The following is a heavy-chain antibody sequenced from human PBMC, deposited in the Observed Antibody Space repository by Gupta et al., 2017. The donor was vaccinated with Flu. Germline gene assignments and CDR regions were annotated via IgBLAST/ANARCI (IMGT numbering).Heavy chain of an antibody. D-gene: IGHD3-16*01. Sequence: EVQLLDSGGGLVQPGGSLRLSGAVSGFTFCIYSMRWVRQAPGKGLEWVSAISGSGGSTYYADSVKGRFTISRDNSKNTLYLQMNSLRAEDTAVYYCAKANYVTLSGGFPDYWGQGTLVTVSS. J-gene: IGHJ4*02. CDR2: ISGSGGST. CDR3: AKANYVTLSGGFPDY. CDR1: GFTFCIYS. V-gene: IGHV3-23*01.